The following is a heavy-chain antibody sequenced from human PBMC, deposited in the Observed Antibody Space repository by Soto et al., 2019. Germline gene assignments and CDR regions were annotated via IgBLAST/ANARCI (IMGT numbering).Heavy chain of an antibody. CDR1: GYPVTANY. Sequence: QLHLVQSGAVVKKPGASVTVSCSASGYPVTANYMHWVRQAPGRGLEWMGGINPATGAAKYTQTFQGRVTMTRDTSTSTVLMELSGLTSEDTAVFYCARGGGVGVAGSAAFDMWGQGTLVTVSS. J-gene: IGHJ3*02. CDR3: ARGGGVGVAGSAAFDM. V-gene: IGHV1-2*02. CDR2: INPATGAA. D-gene: IGHD3-3*01.